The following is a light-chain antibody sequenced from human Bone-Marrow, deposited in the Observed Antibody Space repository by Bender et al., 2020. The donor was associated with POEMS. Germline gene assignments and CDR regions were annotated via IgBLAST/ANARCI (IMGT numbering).Light chain of an antibody. CDR3: AAWDDSLSVL. CDR2: RNN. CDR1: TSNIGSNF. Sequence: QSVLTQPPSASGTPGQRVTISCSGSTSNIGSNFVYWYQQLPGTAPQLLIYRNNQRPSGVPDRFSGSKSGTSASLAISGLWSEDEADYYCAAWDDSLSVLFGGGTKLTVL. J-gene: IGLJ2*01. V-gene: IGLV1-47*03.